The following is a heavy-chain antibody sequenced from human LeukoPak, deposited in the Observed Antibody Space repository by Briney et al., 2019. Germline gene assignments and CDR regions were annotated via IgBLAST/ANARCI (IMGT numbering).Heavy chain of an antibody. D-gene: IGHD1-26*01. CDR1: GGTFSSYA. J-gene: IGHJ4*02. CDR2: IIPIFGTA. CDR3: ASGPGTPKGIDY. V-gene: IGHV1-69*13. Sequence: GASETVSCTASGGTFSSYAISWVRQAPGQGLEWMGGIIPIFGTANYAQKFQGRVTITADESTSTAYMELSSLRSEDTAVYYCASGPGTPKGIDYWGQGTLVTVSS.